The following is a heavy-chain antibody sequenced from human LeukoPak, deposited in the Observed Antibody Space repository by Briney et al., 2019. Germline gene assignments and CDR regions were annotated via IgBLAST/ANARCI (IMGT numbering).Heavy chain of an antibody. V-gene: IGHV3-7*01. D-gene: IGHD4-23*01. CDR3: ARDRGYSSFDY. J-gene: IGHJ4*02. CDR1: GFIFSNYW. CDR2: INPDGSET. Sequence: PGGSLRLSCEASGFIFSNYWMGWVRQLPGKGLEWVANINPDGSETSYLDSVKGRVTISRDNAMNSLFLQMNSLRVEDTAVYYCARDRGYSSFDYWGQGTLVTVSS.